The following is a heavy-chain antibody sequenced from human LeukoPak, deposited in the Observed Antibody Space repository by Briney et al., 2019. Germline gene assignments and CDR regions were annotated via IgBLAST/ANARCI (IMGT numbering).Heavy chain of an antibody. CDR1: GFTLSSLA. Sequence: GGSLRLSCAASGFTLSSLAMSWVRQAPGKGLEWVSVIYSGGSTYYADSVKGRFTISRDNSKNTLYLQMNSLRAEDTAVYYCARGSFLKSYDILTGYYESDAFDIWGQGTMVTVSS. D-gene: IGHD3-9*01. V-gene: IGHV3-66*01. CDR2: IYSGGST. CDR3: ARGSFLKSYDILTGYYESDAFDI. J-gene: IGHJ3*02.